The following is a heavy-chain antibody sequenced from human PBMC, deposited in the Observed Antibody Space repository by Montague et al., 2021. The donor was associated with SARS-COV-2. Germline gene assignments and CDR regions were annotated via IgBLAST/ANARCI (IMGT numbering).Heavy chain of an antibody. D-gene: IGHD3-3*01. CDR3: ARGGTYYDFWSGYYNYYYGMDV. V-gene: IGHV3-48*03. Sequence: SLRLSCAASGFTFSSYEMNWVRQAPGKGLEWVSYISSSGSTIYYADSVKGRFTISRVNAKNSLYLQMNSLRAEDTAVYYCARGGTYYDFWSGYYNYYYGMDVWGQGTTVTVSS. CDR1: GFTFSSYE. J-gene: IGHJ6*02. CDR2: ISSSGSTI.